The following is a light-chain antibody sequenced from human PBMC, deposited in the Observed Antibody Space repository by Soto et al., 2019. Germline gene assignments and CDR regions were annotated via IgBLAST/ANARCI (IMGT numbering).Light chain of an antibody. CDR1: SDDVGGYNF. Sequence: QSVLTQPASVSGSPGQSITISCTGTSDDVGGYNFVSWYQHHPGKAPKLMIYDVSNRPSGVSNRFSGYKSGNTASLTISGLQAEDEADYYCSSYTSSRTHVVFGGGTKLTVL. V-gene: IGLV2-14*03. CDR3: SSYTSSRTHVV. J-gene: IGLJ2*01. CDR2: DVS.